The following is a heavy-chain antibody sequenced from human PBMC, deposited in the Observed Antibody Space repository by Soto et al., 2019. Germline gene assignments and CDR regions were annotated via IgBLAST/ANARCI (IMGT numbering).Heavy chain of an antibody. CDR1: GFTFSSYA. J-gene: IGHJ6*02. Sequence: QVQLVESGGVVVQPGRSLRLSCAASGFTFSSYAMHWVRQAPGKGLEWVAVISYDGSNKYYADSVKGRFTISRDNFKNTLYLQMNSLRAEDTAVYYCARMASFYWSGGSCYPTYGMDVWGQGTTVTVSS. CDR3: ARMASFYWSGGSCYPTYGMDV. CDR2: ISYDGSNK. D-gene: IGHD2-15*01. V-gene: IGHV3-30-3*01.